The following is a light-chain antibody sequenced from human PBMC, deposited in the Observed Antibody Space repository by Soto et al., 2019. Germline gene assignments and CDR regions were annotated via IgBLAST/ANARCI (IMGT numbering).Light chain of an antibody. J-gene: IGLJ1*01. Sequence: QSALTQPRAVSGSPGQSVTISCTGTNSDLGNRNYVSWFQQHPGKAPKLIICDVTRRPSGGPDRFSGSQSGNRASLTISGLQAEDEADYYCCSYGDTNTVYVFGSGTKVTV. CDR3: CSYGDTNTVYV. V-gene: IGLV2-11*01. CDR1: NSDLGNRNY. CDR2: DVT.